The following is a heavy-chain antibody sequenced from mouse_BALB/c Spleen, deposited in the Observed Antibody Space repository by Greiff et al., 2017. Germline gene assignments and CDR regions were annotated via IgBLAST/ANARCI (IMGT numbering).Heavy chain of an antibody. V-gene: IGHV2-6-7*01. CDR1: GFSLTGYG. CDR2: IWGDGST. J-gene: IGHJ4*01. D-gene: IGHD1-1*01. Sequence: QVQLKQSGPGLVAPSQSLSITCTVSGFSLTGYGVNWVRQPPGKGLEWLGMIWGDGSTDYNSALKSRLSISKDNSKSQVFLKMNSLQTDDTARYYCARGYGSYAMDYWGQGTSVTVSA. CDR3: ARGYGSYAMDY.